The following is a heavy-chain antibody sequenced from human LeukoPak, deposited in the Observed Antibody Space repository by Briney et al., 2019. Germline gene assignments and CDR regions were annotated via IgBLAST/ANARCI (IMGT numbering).Heavy chain of an antibody. CDR3: ARDQRLWGSSWF. CDR1: GHSISSGGYY. CDR2: IYHSGST. Sequence: KTSETLSLTCTVSGHSISSGGYYWGWIRQPPGKGLEWIGSIYHSGSTYYNPSLKSRVTISVDTSKNQFSLKLSSVTAADTAVYYCARDQRLWGSSWFWGQGTLVTVSS. D-gene: IGHD6-13*01. V-gene: IGHV4-39*07. J-gene: IGHJ4*02.